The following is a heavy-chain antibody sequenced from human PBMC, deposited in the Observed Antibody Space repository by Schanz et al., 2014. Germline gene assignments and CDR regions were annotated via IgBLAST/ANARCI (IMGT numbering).Heavy chain of an antibody. CDR3: AGAAYCRGAGCALYYALDV. CDR2: IYNGGGGRT. CDR1: GFNFRTYG. D-gene: IGHD2-15*01. Sequence: QVQLVQSGGGVVQPGRSLRLSCEGSGFNFRTYGMHWVRQAPGKGLEWVAVIYNGGGGRTYYADSVKGRFTISSDNSKNTVFLQMNSLRAEDTGVYYCAGAAYCRGAGCALYYALDVWGQGTTVTVSS. J-gene: IGHJ6*02. V-gene: IGHV3-30*12.